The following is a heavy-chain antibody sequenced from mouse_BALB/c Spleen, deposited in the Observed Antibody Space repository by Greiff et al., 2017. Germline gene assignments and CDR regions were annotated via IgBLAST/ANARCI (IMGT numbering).Heavy chain of an antibody. CDR2: IYPYKGGT. Sequence: EVQVVESGPELVKPGASVKISCKASGYTFTDYNMHWVKQSHGKSLEWIGYIYPYKGGTGYNQKFKSKATLTVDNSSSTAYMELRSLTSEDSAVYYCARDYRYYFDYWGQGTTLTVSA. CDR1: GYTFTDYN. CDR3: ARDYRYYFDY. D-gene: IGHD2-14*01. V-gene: IGHV1S29*02. J-gene: IGHJ2*01.